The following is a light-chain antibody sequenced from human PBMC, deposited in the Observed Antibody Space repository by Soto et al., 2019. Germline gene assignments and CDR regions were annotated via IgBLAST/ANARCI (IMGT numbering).Light chain of an antibody. CDR2: ATS. CDR1: QSINSH. J-gene: IGKJ1*01. CDR3: QQSYSVPT. Sequence: DIQLTQSPSCLSASVGGRVTITCRASQSINSHLNWYQQKPGKAPKFLIYATSNLQSGVPSRFSGSGSGTDFTLTISSLQPEDFATYYCQQSYSVPTFGQGTKVDIK. V-gene: IGKV1-39*01.